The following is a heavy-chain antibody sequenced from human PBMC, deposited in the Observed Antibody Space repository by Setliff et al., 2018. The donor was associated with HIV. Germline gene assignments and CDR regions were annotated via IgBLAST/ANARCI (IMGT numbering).Heavy chain of an antibody. Sequence: SETLSLTCTVSGGSISSYYWNWIRRPPGKGLEWIGYIYYSGSTNYNPSLKSRVTISVDTSKNQFSLKLTSVTIADTAVYYCARFTSGWYGQYWGQGTLVTVSS. J-gene: IGHJ4*02. CDR2: IYYSGST. CDR3: ARFTSGWYGQY. V-gene: IGHV4-59*01. D-gene: IGHD6-19*01. CDR1: GGSISSYY.